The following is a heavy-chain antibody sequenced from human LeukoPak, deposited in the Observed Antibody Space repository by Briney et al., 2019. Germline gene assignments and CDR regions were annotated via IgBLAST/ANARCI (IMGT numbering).Heavy chain of an antibody. J-gene: IGHJ4*02. V-gene: IGHV3-30*09. Sequence: GGSLRLSCAASGFSFSNYAMHWVRQAPGKGLEWVAVISFDINSKYYADSVKGRFAISRDNSKNTLYLQMNSLRAEDTAVYYCARVSADSSSWYVYYFDYWGQGTLVTVSS. D-gene: IGHD6-13*01. CDR1: GFSFSNYA. CDR2: ISFDINSK. CDR3: ARVSADSSSWYVYYFDY.